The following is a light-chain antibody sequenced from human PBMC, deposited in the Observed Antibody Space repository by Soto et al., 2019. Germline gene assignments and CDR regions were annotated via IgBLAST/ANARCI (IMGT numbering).Light chain of an antibody. CDR1: QTITTW. J-gene: IGKJ1*01. V-gene: IGKV1-5*01. CDR3: QQYTNTNNPWM. Sequence: DIRVTQSPPTLSASVGDRVTITCRASQTITTWMARYQQKPGKAPKLLVYDASTLQSGVATRFSGSGSGTEFTLIISGLQPEDSATYYCQQYTNTNNPWMFGQGTKVEI. CDR2: DAS.